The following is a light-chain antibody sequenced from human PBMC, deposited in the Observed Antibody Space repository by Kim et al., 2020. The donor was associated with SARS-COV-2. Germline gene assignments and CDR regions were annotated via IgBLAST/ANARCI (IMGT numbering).Light chain of an antibody. CDR3: QQYYATPRT. J-gene: IGKJ1*01. CDR2: WAS. CDR1: QSVLFSSNNKNF. V-gene: IGKV4-1*01. Sequence: ATINFRSSQSVLFSSNNKNFLAWYQQKPGQPPKLLIYWASTRDSGVPDRFSGSGSGTDFTLTISSLQADDVAVYYCQQYYATPRTFGQGTKVDIK.